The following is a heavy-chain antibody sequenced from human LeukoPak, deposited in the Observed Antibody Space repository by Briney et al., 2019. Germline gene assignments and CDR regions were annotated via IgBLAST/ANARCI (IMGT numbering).Heavy chain of an antibody. V-gene: IGHV3-7*01. CDR3: AKGPTIVVVVAASSGYFDL. CDR1: GFPFSSYW. D-gene: IGHD2-15*01. Sequence: GGTLRLSCAASGFPFSSYWMSWVRQAPGKGLEWVANIRHDGSETYYVDSLRGRFTISRDNAKNLVYLQMSSLRAEDTAIYYCAKGPTIVVVVAASSGYFDLWGRGTLVTVSS. CDR2: IRHDGSET. J-gene: IGHJ2*01.